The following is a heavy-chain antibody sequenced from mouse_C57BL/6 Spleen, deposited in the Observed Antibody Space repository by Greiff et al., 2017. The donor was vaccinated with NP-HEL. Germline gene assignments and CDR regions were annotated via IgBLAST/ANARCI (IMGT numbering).Heavy chain of an antibody. Sequence: QVQLQQPGAELVMPGASVKLSCKASGYTFTSYWMHWVKQRPGQGLEWIGEIDPSDSYTNYNQKFKGKSTLTVDKSSSTAYMQLSSLTSEDSAVYYCARVRDFWYFDVWGTGTTVTVSS. CDR1: GYTFTSYW. CDR2: IDPSDSYT. CDR3: ARVRDFWYFDV. J-gene: IGHJ1*03. D-gene: IGHD3-2*02. V-gene: IGHV1-69*01.